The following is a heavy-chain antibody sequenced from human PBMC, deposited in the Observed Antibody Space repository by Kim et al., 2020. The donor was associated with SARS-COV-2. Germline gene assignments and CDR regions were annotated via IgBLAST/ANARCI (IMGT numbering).Heavy chain of an antibody. CDR3: ARDPVGDGYSFFDY. D-gene: IGHD4-4*01. CDR2: IFRGGST. V-gene: IGHV3-53*01. J-gene: IGHJ4*02. CDR1: GLTVTSNH. Sequence: LSLPCAVSGLTVTSNHMTWIRQAPGRGLEWVSVIFRGGSTYYAASVQGRFTISRDYYKNTLSLQMNSLRAEDTAIYYCARDPVGDGYSFFDYWGQGTLVTVSS.